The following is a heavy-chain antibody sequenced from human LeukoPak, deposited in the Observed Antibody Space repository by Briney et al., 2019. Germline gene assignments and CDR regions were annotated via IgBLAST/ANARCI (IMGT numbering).Heavy chain of an antibody. CDR1: GYTFTSYD. D-gene: IGHD3-3*01. Sequence: ASVKVSCKASGYTFTSYDINWVRQATGQGLEWMGWMNPNSDNTGYAQKFQGRVTMTRNTSISTAYMELSSLRSEDTAVYYCARSSYDFWSDYYYYYYMDVWGKGTTVTVSS. CDR3: ARSSYDFWSDYYYYYYMDV. J-gene: IGHJ6*03. CDR2: MNPNSDNT. V-gene: IGHV1-8*01.